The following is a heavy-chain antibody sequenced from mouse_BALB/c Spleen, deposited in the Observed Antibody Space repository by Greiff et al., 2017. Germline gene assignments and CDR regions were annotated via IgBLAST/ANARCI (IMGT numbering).Heavy chain of an antibody. Sequence: QVQLQQSGAELMKPGASVKISCKATGYTFSSYWIEWVKQRPGHGLEWIGEILPGSGSTNYNEKFKGKATFTADTSSNTAYMQLSSLTSEDSAVYYCAREEDYYGSSYPFAYWGQGTLVTVSA. D-gene: IGHD1-1*01. CDR3: AREEDYYGSSYPFAY. CDR1: GYTFSSYW. V-gene: IGHV1-9*01. J-gene: IGHJ3*01. CDR2: ILPGSGST.